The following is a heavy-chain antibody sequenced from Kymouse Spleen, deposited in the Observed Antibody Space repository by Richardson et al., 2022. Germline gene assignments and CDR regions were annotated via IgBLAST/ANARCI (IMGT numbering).Heavy chain of an antibody. Sequence: QVQLVESGGGVVQPGRSLRLSCAASGFTFSSYGMHWVRQAPGKGLEWVAVISYDGSNKYYADSVKGRFTISRDNSKNTLYLQMNSLRAEDTAVYYCAKDPKLELRGDWFDPWGQGTLVTVSS. CDR2: ISYDGSNK. J-gene: IGHJ5*02. CDR1: GFTFSSYG. V-gene: IGHV3-30*18. CDR3: AKDPKLELRGDWFDP. D-gene: IGHD1-7*01.